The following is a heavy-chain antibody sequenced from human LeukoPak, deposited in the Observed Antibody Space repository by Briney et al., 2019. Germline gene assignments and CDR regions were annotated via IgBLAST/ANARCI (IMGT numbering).Heavy chain of an antibody. D-gene: IGHD3-9*01. CDR1: GYTFTSYG. V-gene: IGHV7-4-1*02. J-gene: IGHJ6*03. CDR3: ARVMAYYDILTGTYYYYYYYMDV. CDR2: INTNTGNP. Sequence: ASVKVSCKASGYTFTSYGISWVRQAPGQGLEWMGWINTNTGNPTYAQGFTGRFVFSLDTSVSTAYLQISSLKAEDTAVYYCARVMAYYDILTGTYYYYYYYMDVWGKGTTVTVSS.